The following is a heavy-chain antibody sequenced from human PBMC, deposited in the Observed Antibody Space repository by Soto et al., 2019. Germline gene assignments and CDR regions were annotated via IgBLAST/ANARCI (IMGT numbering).Heavy chain of an antibody. CDR1: GFTFSRYN. D-gene: IGHD3-22*01. CDR2: ISSRSNYI. CDR3: ATSYDDSSGYYFDY. V-gene: IGHV3-21*01. J-gene: IGHJ4*02. Sequence: EVQLVESGGGLVKPGGSLRLSCEASGFTFSRYNMNWVRQAPGKGLEWVSSISSRSNYIYYADSVKGRFTISRDNAKNSLYLQMNSLSAEDTAVYFCATSYDDSSGYYFDYCGQGTLVTVSS.